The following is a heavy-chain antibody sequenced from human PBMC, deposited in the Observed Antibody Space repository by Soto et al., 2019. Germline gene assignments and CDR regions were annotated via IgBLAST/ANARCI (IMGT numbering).Heavy chain of an antibody. CDR2: MYFTGST. D-gene: IGHD3-16*01. Sequence: PSETLSLTCTVSGGSVSSGGYYWSWIRQPPGKGLEWIGYMYFTGSTNYNPSLESRVTISVDTSNNQFSLKLRSVTAADTAVYYCMRDTNVRYYDAPYWGQGTLVTVSS. V-gene: IGHV4-61*08. CDR1: GGSVSSGGYY. J-gene: IGHJ4*02. CDR3: MRDTNVRYYDAPY.